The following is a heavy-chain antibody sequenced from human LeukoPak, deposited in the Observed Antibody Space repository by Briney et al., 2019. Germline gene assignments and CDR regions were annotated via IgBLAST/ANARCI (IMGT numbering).Heavy chain of an antibody. J-gene: IGHJ4*02. V-gene: IGHV1-18*04. D-gene: IGHD6-19*01. CDR2: ISAYNGNT. CDR3: ARAIHSRYSSGWYLDY. Sequence: ASVKVSCKASGYTFTSYGISWVRQAPGQGLEWMGWISAYNGNTNYAQKLQGRVTMTTDTSTSTAYMELTSLRSDDAAVFYCARAIHSRYSSGWYLDYWGQGTLVTVSS. CDR1: GYTFTSYG.